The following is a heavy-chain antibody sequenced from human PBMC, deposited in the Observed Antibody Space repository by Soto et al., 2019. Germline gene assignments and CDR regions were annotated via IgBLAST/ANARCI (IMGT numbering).Heavy chain of an antibody. V-gene: IGHV3-13*01. CDR1: GFTFSSYD. Sequence: EVQLVESGGGLVQPGGSLRLSCAASGFTFSSYDMHWVRQATGKGLEWVSAIGTAGDTYYPGSVKGRFTISRENAKNSLYLQMNSLRAEDTAVYYCAREERGNWFDPWGQGTLDTVSS. J-gene: IGHJ5*02. CDR3: AREERGNWFDP. CDR2: IGTAGDT.